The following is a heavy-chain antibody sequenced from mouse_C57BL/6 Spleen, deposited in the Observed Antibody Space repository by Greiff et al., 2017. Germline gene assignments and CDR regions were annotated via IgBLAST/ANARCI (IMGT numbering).Heavy chain of an antibody. J-gene: IGHJ4*01. CDR2: IDPNSGGT. D-gene: IGHD1-2*01. CDR3: ARDTTAHYYAMDY. Sequence: QVQLQQPGAELVKPGASVKLSCKASGYTFTSYWMHWVKQRPGRGLEWIGRIDPNSGGTKYNEKFKSKATLTVDKPSSTAYMQLSSLASEDSAVYSCARDTTAHYYAMDYWGQGTSGTVSS. V-gene: IGHV1-72*01. CDR1: GYTFTSYW.